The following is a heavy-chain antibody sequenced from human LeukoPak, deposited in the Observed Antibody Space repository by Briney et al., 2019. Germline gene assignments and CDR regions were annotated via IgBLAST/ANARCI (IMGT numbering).Heavy chain of an antibody. J-gene: IGHJ1*01. Sequence: GESLKISCKGSAYSFRRRWIGWVRQMPVKGLEWMGMIYPDDSNTKYGASFRGQVTISADQSTTTAYLQWSSLKASDTAIYYCVRLGEYYDSNGNSPGYFQQWGQGALVTVSS. D-gene: IGHD3-22*01. CDR2: IYPDDSNT. V-gene: IGHV5-51*01. CDR3: VRLGEYYDSNGNSPGYFQQ. CDR1: AYSFRRRW.